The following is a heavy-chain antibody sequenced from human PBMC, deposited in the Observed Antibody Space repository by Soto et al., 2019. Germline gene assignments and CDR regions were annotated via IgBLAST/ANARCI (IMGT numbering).Heavy chain of an antibody. V-gene: IGHV1-3*01. CDR2: INAGNGNT. Sequence: QVQLVQSGAEVKKPGASVKVSCKASGYTFTTYAMHWVRQAPGQRLEWMGWINAGNGNTKYSQKFQGRVTITRDTSASTADMEPSSLRSEDTAVYYCARGPLGDGYNLDYWGPGTLVTVSS. J-gene: IGHJ4*02. D-gene: IGHD5-12*01. CDR3: ARGPLGDGYNLDY. CDR1: GYTFTTYA.